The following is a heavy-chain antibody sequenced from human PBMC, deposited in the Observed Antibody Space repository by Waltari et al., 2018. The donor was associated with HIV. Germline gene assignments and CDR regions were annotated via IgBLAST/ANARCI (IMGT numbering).Heavy chain of an antibody. J-gene: IGHJ6*02. D-gene: IGHD3-16*01. CDR1: GGTFSSYA. Sequence: QVQLVQSGAEVKEPGSSVKVSCKASGGTFSSYAIRWVRQAPGQGLEWMGGMIPIVGTASYAQTFQGRVTITADESTSTAYMELSSLRSEDTAVYYCARGARGNYYYYGMDVWGQGTTVTVSS. V-gene: IGHV1-69*01. CDR2: MIPIVGTA. CDR3: ARGARGNYYYYGMDV.